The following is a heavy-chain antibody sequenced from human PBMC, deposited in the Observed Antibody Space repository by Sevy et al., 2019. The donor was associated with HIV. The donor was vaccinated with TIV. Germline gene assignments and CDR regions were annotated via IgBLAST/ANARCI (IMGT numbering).Heavy chain of an antibody. CDR2: IYYNGHI. J-gene: IGHJ4*02. CDR3: AGENAWGRGYS. Sequence: SENLSLTCTVSGGSITSLYWNWIRQPPGKGLEWIANIYYNGHINYNPSFKSRVSLSLDTSKNQFSLRLSSVTAADTAMYYCAGENAWGRGYSWGQGTLVTVSS. V-gene: IGHV4-59*08. CDR1: GGSITSLY. D-gene: IGHD1-26*01.